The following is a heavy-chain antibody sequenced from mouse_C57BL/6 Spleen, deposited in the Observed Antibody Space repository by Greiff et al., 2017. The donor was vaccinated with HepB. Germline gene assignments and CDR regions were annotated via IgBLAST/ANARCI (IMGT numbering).Heavy chain of an antibody. CDR3: ARDLNDGYYWYFDV. CDR1: GYTFTSYW. V-gene: IGHV1-53*01. Sequence: QVQLQQPGTELVKPGASVKLSCKASGYTFTSYWMHWVKQRPGQGLEWIGNINPSNGGTNYNEKFKSKATLTVDKSSSTAYMQLSSLTSEDSAVYYCARDLNDGYYWYFDVWGTGTTVTVSS. CDR2: INPSNGGT. J-gene: IGHJ1*03. D-gene: IGHD2-3*01.